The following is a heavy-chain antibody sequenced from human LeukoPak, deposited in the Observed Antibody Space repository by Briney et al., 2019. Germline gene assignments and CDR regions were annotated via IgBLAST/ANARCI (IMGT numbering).Heavy chain of an antibody. Sequence: LAGGSLRLSCSASGFTFSSYTMHWVRQAPGKGLEYVSALSSNGGSAYYADSVKGRFTISRDNSKNTLYLQMSRLSPEHTAVSYCVTPRNDYGANSGSFDYWGQGTLVTVSS. V-gene: IGHV3-64D*09. CDR2: LSSNGGSA. J-gene: IGHJ4*02. CDR1: GFTFSSYT. CDR3: VTPRNDYGANSGSFDY. D-gene: IGHD4-23*01.